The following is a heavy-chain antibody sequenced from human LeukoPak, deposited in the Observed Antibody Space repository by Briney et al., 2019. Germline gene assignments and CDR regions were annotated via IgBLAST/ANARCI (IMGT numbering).Heavy chain of an antibody. CDR1: GFTFSSYA. CDR3: AKDEGEIVVVPAASDY. D-gene: IGHD2-2*01. V-gene: IGHV3-23*01. J-gene: IGHJ4*02. CDR2: ISGSGGST. Sequence: GGSPRLSCAASGFTFSSYAMSWVRQAPGKGLEWVSAISGSGGSTYYADSVKGRFTISRDNSKNTLYLQMNSLRAEDTAVYYCAKDEGEIVVVPAASDYWGQGTLVTVSS.